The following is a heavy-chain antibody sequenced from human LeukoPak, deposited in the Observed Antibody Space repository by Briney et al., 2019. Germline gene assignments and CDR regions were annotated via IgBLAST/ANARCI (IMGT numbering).Heavy chain of an antibody. J-gene: IGHJ4*02. CDR3: ARDKLVGPTKADY. V-gene: IGHV3-20*04. D-gene: IGHD1-26*01. Sequence: PGGSLRLSCAASGFTFDDHGMSWVRQAPGKGLEWVSGIKWDGGRTGYADSVKGRFTISRDNAKNSLYLQMNSLRTEDTAVYYCARDKLVGPTKADYWGQGTLVTVSS. CDR2: IKWDGGRT. CDR1: GFTFDDHG.